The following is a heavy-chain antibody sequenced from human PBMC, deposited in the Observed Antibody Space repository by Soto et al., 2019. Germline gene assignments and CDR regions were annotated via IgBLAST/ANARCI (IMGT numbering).Heavy chain of an antibody. J-gene: IGHJ4*02. CDR2: IHFSGNGI. CDR3: VREVLTGSTGIDS. D-gene: IGHD3-9*01. Sequence: GGSLRLSCAGSGFSFTTHSMNWVRQPPGKGLEWVSSIHFSGNGIFYAGSVRGRFTISRDTAENSLFLQMNNLRAEDTAVYYCVREVLTGSTGIDSWGQGPLVTVSS. V-gene: IGHV3-21*01. CDR1: GFSFTTHS.